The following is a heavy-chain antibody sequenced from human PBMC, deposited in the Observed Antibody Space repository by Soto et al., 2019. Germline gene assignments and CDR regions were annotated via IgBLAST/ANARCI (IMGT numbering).Heavy chain of an antibody. CDR2: ISGTAGRS. CDR1: GFSFSDFA. CDR3: AKASEWLFGNWFDP. V-gene: IGHV3-23*01. J-gene: IGHJ5*02. D-gene: IGHD3-3*01. Sequence: GGSLRLACAASGFSFSDFAMGWVRQAPGKGPEWVSSISGTAGRSYYADSVKGRFTISRDNSQNTLSLELNSLRVEDTAMYYCAKASEWLFGNWFDPWGQGTQVTVSS.